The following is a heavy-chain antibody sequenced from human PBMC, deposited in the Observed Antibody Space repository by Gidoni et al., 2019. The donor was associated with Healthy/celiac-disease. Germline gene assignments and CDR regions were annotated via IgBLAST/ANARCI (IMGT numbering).Heavy chain of an antibody. Sequence: VQQVESGVGGVQPRRSLRHECAASGFSFGSKGMHWDRQAPGKGLECVAVRSYDGSNNYYAVSGKGRFTISRDNSKNTLYLQMNSLRAEDTAVYYCAKDKELMTTVTMGGDYWGQGTLVTVSS. J-gene: IGHJ4*02. CDR3: AKDKELMTTVTMGGDY. CDR1: GFSFGSKG. V-gene: IGHV3-30*18. D-gene: IGHD4-17*01. CDR2: RSYDGSNN.